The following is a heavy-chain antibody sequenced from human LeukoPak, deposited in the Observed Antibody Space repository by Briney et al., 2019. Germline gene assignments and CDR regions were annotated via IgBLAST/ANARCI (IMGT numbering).Heavy chain of an antibody. CDR1: GGSISSGSYY. CDR3: ARDQMWPPGGIAVAGTSYVSSGFDY. CDR2: IYTSGST. D-gene: IGHD6-19*01. J-gene: IGHJ4*02. V-gene: IGHV4-61*02. Sequence: SETLSLTCTVSGGSISSGSYYWSWIRQPAGKGLEWIGRIYTSGSTNYNPSLKSRVTISVDTSKNQFSLKLSSVTAADTAVYYCARDQMWPPGGIAVAGTSYVSSGFDYWGQGTLVTVSS.